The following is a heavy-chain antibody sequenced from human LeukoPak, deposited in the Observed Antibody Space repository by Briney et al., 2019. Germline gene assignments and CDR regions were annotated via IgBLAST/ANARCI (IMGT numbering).Heavy chain of an antibody. D-gene: IGHD6-6*01. CDR1: GYTFTSNY. J-gene: IGHJ6*02. CDR3: ARDLWSRIAARQDPYYYYGMDV. Sequence: ASVKVSCKASGYTFTSNYIHWVRQAPGQGLEWMGMIYPRDGSTSYAQKFQGRVTITADESTSTAYMELSSLRSEDTAVYYCARDLWSRIAARQDPYYYYGMDVWGQGTTVTVSS. V-gene: IGHV1-46*01. CDR2: IYPRDGST.